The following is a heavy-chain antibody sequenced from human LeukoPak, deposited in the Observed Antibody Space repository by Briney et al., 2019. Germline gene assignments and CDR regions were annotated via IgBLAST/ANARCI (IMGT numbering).Heavy chain of an antibody. V-gene: IGHV3-74*01. CDR3: VYSGNYRFDY. Sequence: GGSLRLSCAASGFTFSSYWMHWVRQAPGKGLVWVSRISPDASSTTYADSVKGRFTISRDNAKNTLYLQMNSLRAEDTAAYYCVYSGNYRFDYWGQGTLVTVSS. J-gene: IGHJ4*02. CDR1: GFTFSSYW. D-gene: IGHD1-26*01. CDR2: ISPDASST.